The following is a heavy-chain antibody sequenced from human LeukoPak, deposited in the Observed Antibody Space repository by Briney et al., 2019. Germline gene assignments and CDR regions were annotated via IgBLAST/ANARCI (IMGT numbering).Heavy chain of an antibody. CDR1: GGSFSGYY. Sequence: PSETLSLTCAVYGGSFSGYYWSWIRQPPGKGLEWIGEINHSGSTNYNPSLKSRVTISVDTSKNQFSLKLSSVTAADTAVYYCARVRMITVTTSYYYYYYGMDVWGQGTTVTVSS. J-gene: IGHJ6*02. CDR2: INHSGST. CDR3: ARVRMITVTTSYYYYYYGMDV. V-gene: IGHV4-34*01. D-gene: IGHD4-17*01.